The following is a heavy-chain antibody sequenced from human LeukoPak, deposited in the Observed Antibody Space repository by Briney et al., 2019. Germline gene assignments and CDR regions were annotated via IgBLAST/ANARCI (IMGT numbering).Heavy chain of an antibody. Sequence: GGSLRLSCAASGFTFSAYNMNWVRQAPGMGLEWVSSIISTSSFVYYADSVEGRFTISRDNSKNSLYLQMNSLRAEDTAVYYCATIESIYDDFWGQGTLVTVSS. CDR2: IISTSSFV. J-gene: IGHJ4*02. V-gene: IGHV3-21*01. CDR1: GFTFSAYN. CDR3: ATIESIYDDF. D-gene: IGHD3-16*01.